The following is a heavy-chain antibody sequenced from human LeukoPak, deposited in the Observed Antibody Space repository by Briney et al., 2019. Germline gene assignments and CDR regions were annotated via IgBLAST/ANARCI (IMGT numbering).Heavy chain of an antibody. J-gene: IGHJ4*02. CDR1: GYTFTSYG. CDR2: ISAYNGNT. CDR3: ASRAGGFMIARAAAGPLDY. V-gene: IGHV1-18*01. D-gene: IGHD6-13*01. Sequence: ASVKVSCKASGYTFTSYGIIWVRQAPGQGLEWMGWISAYNGNTNYAQKLQGRVTMTTDTSTSTAYMELRSLRSDDTAVYYCASRAGGFMIARAAAGPLDYWGQGTLVTVSS.